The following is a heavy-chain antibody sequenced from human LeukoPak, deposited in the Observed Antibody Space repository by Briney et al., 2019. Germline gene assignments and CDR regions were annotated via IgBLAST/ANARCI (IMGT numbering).Heavy chain of an antibody. CDR3: ARSRSDYYYYYYMDV. CDR1: GFTFSSYA. D-gene: IGHD3-3*01. V-gene: IGHV3-30*04. Sequence: PGGSLRLSCAASGFTFSSYAMHWVRQAPGKGLEWVAVISYDGSNKYYANSVKGRFTISRDNTKNTLYLQMNSLRAEDTAAYYCARSRSDYYYYYYMDVWGKGTTVTVSS. CDR2: ISYDGSNK. J-gene: IGHJ6*03.